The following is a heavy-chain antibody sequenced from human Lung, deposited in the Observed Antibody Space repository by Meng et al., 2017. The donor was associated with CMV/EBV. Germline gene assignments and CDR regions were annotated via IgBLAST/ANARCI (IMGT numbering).Heavy chain of an antibody. Sequence: SGCAGSNAWMSWVRQAPGKRLEWVGRIISEADGGTTNHAAPVKGRFTISRDDSKNTLYLQMNSLKTEDTAMYYCATDLYYDDSGLRDYWGRGTLVT. D-gene: IGHD3-22*01. V-gene: IGHV3-15*01. J-gene: IGHJ4*02. CDR3: ATDLYYDDSGLRDY. CDR1: GCAGSNAW. CDR2: IISEADGGTT.